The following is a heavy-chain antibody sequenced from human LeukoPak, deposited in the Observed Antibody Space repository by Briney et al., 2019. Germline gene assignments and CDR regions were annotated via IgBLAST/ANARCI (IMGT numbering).Heavy chain of an antibody. CDR1: GGSISSSDYY. D-gene: IGHD2-8*01. CDR3: ARENYCTNGVCWAFDP. Sequence: SETLSLTCTVSGGSISSSDYYWGWIRQPPGKGLEWIGNIYYTGSTSYNSSLKSRVTISIDTSKNQFSLQLSSVAAADTAVYFCARENYCTNGVCWAFDPWGQGTLVTVSS. CDR2: IYYTGST. J-gene: IGHJ5*02. V-gene: IGHV4-39*07.